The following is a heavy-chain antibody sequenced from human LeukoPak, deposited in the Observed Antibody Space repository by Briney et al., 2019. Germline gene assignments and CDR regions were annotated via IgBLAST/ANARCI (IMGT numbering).Heavy chain of an antibody. D-gene: IGHD3-16*02. J-gene: IGHJ4*02. CDR1: GFTFSSYG. CDR2: IRYDGSNK. Sequence: PGGSLRLSCAASGFTFSSYGMHWVRQAPGKGLEWVAFIRYDGSNKYYADCVKGRFTISRDNSKNTVYLQMNSVRAEDRAVYYCAKNSVITFGGVIVPVDYWGQGTLVTVSS. CDR3: AKNSVITFGGVIVPVDY. V-gene: IGHV3-30*02.